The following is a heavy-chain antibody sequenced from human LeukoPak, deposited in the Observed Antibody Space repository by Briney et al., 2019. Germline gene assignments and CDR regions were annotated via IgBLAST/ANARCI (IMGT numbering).Heavy chain of an antibody. D-gene: IGHD6-19*01. Sequence: PGGSLRLSCATSGFTFTNYWMSWVRQAPGKGLEWVANIKQDGSEKYYVDSVKGRFTISRDNAKSSLYLQMNSLRAEDTAVYYCARDVDNGGWYWEESNYWGQGTLVTVSS. CDR3: ARDVDNGGWYWEESNY. J-gene: IGHJ4*02. CDR2: IKQDGSEK. CDR1: GFTFTNYW. V-gene: IGHV3-7*03.